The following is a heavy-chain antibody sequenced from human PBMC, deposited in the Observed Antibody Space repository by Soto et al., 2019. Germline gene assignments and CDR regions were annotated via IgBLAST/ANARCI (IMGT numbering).Heavy chain of an antibody. CDR2: IYYSGTT. Sequence: QVQLQESGPGLVKPSDTLSLTCAVSGYSISSSNWWGWIRQPPGKGLEWIGYIYYSGTTYYNPSLKSRGTMSVDTSNNQSSLKLTSVTAVATAVYYCARREIQGHIDYWGQGTLDTVSS. CDR3: ARREIQGHIDY. V-gene: IGHV4-28*01. J-gene: IGHJ4*02. CDR1: GYSISSSNW. D-gene: IGHD1-26*01.